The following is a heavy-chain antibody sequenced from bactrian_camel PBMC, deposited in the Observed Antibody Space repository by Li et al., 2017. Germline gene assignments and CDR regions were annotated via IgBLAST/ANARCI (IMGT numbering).Heavy chain of an antibody. D-gene: IGHD2*01. J-gene: IGHJ4*01. V-gene: IGHV3S53*01. CDR1: GYTFSSGCC. Sequence: HVQLVESGGGSVQAGGSLRLSCTASGYTFSSGCCMGWFRQAPGEFREGVASFTSDGSISYGDSVKGRFTISRDNAKNTVYLQMNSLKSEDTALYYRGTPDRIDGKRCYWGQGTQVTVS. CDR2: FTSDGSI. CDR3: GTPDRIDGKRCY.